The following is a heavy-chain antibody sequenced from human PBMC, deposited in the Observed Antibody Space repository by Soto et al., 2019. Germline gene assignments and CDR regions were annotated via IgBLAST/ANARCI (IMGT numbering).Heavy chain of an antibody. CDR2: IYYDGNS. CDR1: GGSINSGDYY. V-gene: IGHV4-30-4*01. J-gene: IGHJ5*02. D-gene: IGHD5-12*01. CDR3: ARDRRWLPRGPNNWLDL. Sequence: SETLSLTCTVSGGSINSGDYYWTWVRQPPGKGLEWIGYIYYDGNSQHNPSLKSRVTMSIDTSKNQFSLNLSSVAAADTAVYYCARDRRWLPRGPNNWLDLWGQGTQVTVSS.